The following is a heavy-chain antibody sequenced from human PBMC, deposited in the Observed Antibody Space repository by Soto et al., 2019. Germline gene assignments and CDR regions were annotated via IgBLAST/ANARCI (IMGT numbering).Heavy chain of an antibody. J-gene: IGHJ4*02. CDR3: ARRPYSSGSEDY. D-gene: IGHD6-19*01. CDR1: GFTFSDNY. Sequence: QVQLVESGGGLVKPGGSLRLSCAASGFTFSDNYMSWIRQAPGKGLEWISYISNSGSTIYYADSVKGRFTISRDNAKNSLYLQMNSLTAEDSAVYYCARRPYSSGSEDYWGQGTRVTVSS. CDR2: ISNSGSTI. V-gene: IGHV3-11*01.